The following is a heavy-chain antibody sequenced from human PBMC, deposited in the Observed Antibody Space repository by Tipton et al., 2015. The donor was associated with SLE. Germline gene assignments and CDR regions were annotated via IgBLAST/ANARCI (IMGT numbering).Heavy chain of an antibody. CDR1: GFTFDGYG. CDR2: IYYSGST. J-gene: IGHJ4*02. Sequence: LRLSCAASGFTFDGYGMSWVRQAPGKGLEWVGYIYYSGSTYYNPSLKSRVTISVDTSKNQFSLKLSSVTAADTAVYYCASPMAGYWGQGTLVTVSS. D-gene: IGHD5-24*01. CDR3: ASPMAGY. V-gene: IGHV4-30-4*07.